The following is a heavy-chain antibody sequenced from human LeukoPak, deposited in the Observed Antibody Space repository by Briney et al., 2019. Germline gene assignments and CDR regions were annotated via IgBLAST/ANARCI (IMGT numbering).Heavy chain of an antibody. CDR2: IDTNTGNP. V-gene: IGHV7-4-1*02. D-gene: IGHD3-22*01. J-gene: IGHJ4*02. CDR1: GYTFSSNA. CDR3: ARGYDSSGYFSD. Sequence: ASVKVSCKASGYTFSSNAINRVRQAPAQGLEWMGWIDTNTGNPTYAQGFTGLFVFSLDTSVSTAYLQISSRKAEDTAEYFCARGYDSSGYFSDWGQGTLVTVSS.